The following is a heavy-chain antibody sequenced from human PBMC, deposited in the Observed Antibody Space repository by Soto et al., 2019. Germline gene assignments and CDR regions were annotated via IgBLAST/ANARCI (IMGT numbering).Heavy chain of an antibody. CDR3: ARDDYSSSSDFDY. V-gene: IGHV3-33*01. CDR2: IWYDGSNK. CDR1: GFTFSTYG. Sequence: QVHLVDSGGGVVQPGRSLRLSCAASGFTFSTYGMHWFRQAPGKGLEWLGLIWYDGSNKYYADSVKGRFTISRDNSKNTLYLQMNSLRAEDTAVYYCARDDYSSSSDFDYWGQGTLVTVSS. J-gene: IGHJ4*02. D-gene: IGHD6-6*01.